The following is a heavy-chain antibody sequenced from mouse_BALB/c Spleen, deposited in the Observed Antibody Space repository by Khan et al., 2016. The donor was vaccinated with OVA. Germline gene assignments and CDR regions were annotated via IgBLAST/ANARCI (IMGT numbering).Heavy chain of an antibody. V-gene: IGHV14-3*02. CDR2: IDPPYGNT. CDR3: ARMARK. Sequence: VQLKQSGAPPPPPPPPAKFPSTPSALNINDTYMHWLKQWPEQGLEWIGRIDPPYGNTKYDPKFQGKATITADTSSNTAYLQLSRVTSEDTAVYYGARMARKWGQGTTLTVSS. J-gene: IGHJ2*01. CDR1: ALNINDTY.